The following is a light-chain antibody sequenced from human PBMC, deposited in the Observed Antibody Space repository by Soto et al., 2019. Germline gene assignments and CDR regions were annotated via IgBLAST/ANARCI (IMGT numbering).Light chain of an antibody. CDR2: GAS. Sequence: ETVMTQSPATLSVSPGARATLSCRASQSVSSNLAWYQQKPGQAPRLLIYGASTRATGFPARFSGSGSGTEFTLTISSLQSEDFAVYYCQQYNNWPPYTFGQGTKLEIK. CDR3: QQYNNWPPYT. J-gene: IGKJ2*01. CDR1: QSVSSN. V-gene: IGKV3-15*01.